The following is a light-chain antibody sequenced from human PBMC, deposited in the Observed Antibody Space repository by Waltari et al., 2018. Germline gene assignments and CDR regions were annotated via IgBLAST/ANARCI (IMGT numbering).Light chain of an antibody. V-gene: IGKV3D-7*01. CDR2: GTS. CDR3: QQDYNSVT. Sequence: EIVMTQSPATLPLSPGENATLSCRTSQSINSGNLSWYQQKPGQAPRLLPYGTSTRATGIPARISGSESGTDFTRTISSLQPEEFAVYYCQQDYNSVTFGPGTKVEI. J-gene: IGKJ1*01. CDR1: QSINSGN.